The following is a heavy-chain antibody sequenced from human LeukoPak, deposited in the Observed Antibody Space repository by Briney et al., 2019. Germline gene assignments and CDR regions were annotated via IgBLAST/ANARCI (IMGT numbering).Heavy chain of an antibody. CDR3: ARVSRVALDYYDSSGYAFDY. D-gene: IGHD3-22*01. V-gene: IGHV3-21*01. CDR2: ISSSSSYI. J-gene: IGHJ4*02. CDR1: GFTFNSYS. Sequence: GGSLRLSCAASGFTFNSYSMNWVRQAPGKGLEWVSSISSSSSYICYADSVKGRFTISRDNAKNSLYLQMNSLRAEDTAVYYCARVSRVALDYYDSSGYAFDYWGQGTLVTVSS.